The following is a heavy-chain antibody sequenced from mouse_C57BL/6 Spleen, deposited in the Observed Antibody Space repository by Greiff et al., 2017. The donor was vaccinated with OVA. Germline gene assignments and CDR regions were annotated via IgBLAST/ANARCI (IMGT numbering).Heavy chain of an antibody. CDR2: IYPGSGNT. Sequence: VQLKESGAELVRPGASVKLSCKASGYTFTDYYINWVKQRPGQGLEWIARIYPGSGNTYYNEKFKGKATLTAEKSSSTAYMQLSSLTSEDSAVYFCARDDGYPVYFDYWGQGTTLTVSS. J-gene: IGHJ2*01. V-gene: IGHV1-76*01. CDR1: GYTFTDYY. D-gene: IGHD2-3*01. CDR3: ARDDGYPVYFDY.